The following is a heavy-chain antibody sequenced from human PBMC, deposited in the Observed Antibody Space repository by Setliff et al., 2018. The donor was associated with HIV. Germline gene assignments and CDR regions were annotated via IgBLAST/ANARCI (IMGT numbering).Heavy chain of an antibody. Sequence: PSETLSLTCTVSGDSISSYFWSWIRQSPGKGLEWIGFRSTTGSTNYNPSLRSRVTISVDTSKNQFSLRLTSVTAADTAVYYCARGLNSYGSGSYLPLGYWGQGTLVTVSS. CDR1: GDSISSYF. CDR3: ARGLNSYGSGSYLPLGY. CDR2: RSTTGST. D-gene: IGHD3-10*01. J-gene: IGHJ4*02. V-gene: IGHV4-4*09.